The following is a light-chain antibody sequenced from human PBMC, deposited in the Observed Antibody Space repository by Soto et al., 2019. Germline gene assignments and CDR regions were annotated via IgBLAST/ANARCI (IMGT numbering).Light chain of an antibody. CDR2: GNT. CDR1: ASNIGADYD. V-gene: IGLV1-40*01. CDR3: QAYDRSLNGWV. J-gene: IGLJ3*02. Sequence: QSVLTQPPSVSGAPGQRVTISCTGSASNIGADYDAHWYQQLPGAAPQLLIYGNTTRPSGVPDRISGSKSGASAYLSITGLQAEDEADYYCQAYDRSLNGWVFGGGTKVTVL.